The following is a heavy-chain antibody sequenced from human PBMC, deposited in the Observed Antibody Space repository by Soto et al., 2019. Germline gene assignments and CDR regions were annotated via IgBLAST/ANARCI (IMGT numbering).Heavy chain of an antibody. Sequence: QVQLVQSGAEVKKPGASVKVACRTSGYTFTGYAFSWVRQAPGQGLEWMGWISAYNGNTKYAQRFQHRLPMATDKSTSTAYMELRSLTSDDTAVYYCARCSTRYGDYGLSLGYWGQGTLVTVYS. J-gene: IGHJ4*02. V-gene: IGHV1-18*01. D-gene: IGHD4-17*01. CDR1: GYTFTGYA. CDR2: ISAYNGNT. CDR3: ARCSTRYGDYGLSLGY.